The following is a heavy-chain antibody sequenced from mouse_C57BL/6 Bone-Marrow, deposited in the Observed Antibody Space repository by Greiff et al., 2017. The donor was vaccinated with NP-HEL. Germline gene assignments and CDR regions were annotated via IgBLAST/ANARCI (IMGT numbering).Heavy chain of an antibody. J-gene: IGHJ3*01. Sequence: VKLQESGAELVKPGASVKISCKASGYAFSSYWMNWVKQRPGKGLEWIGQIYPGDGDTNYKGKFKDKASLTADKSSSTAYRQLSSLTSEDSAVYFCARGAYWGQGTLVTVSA. CDR2: IYPGDGDT. V-gene: IGHV1-80*01. CDR1: GYAFSSYW. CDR3: ARGAY.